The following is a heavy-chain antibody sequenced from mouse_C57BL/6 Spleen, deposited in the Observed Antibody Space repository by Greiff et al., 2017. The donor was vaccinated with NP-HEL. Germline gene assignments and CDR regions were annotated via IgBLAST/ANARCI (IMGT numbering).Heavy chain of an antibody. D-gene: IGHD1-1*01. Sequence: EVNLVESGGGLVKPGGSLKLSCAASGFTFSDYGMHWVRQAPEKGLEWVAYISSGSSTIYYADTVKGRFTISRDNAKNTLFLQMTSLRSEDTAMYYCARRGSTVVAYYYAMDYWGQGTSVTVSS. CDR3: ARRGSTVVAYYYAMDY. V-gene: IGHV5-17*01. CDR1: GFTFSDYG. CDR2: ISSGSSTI. J-gene: IGHJ4*01.